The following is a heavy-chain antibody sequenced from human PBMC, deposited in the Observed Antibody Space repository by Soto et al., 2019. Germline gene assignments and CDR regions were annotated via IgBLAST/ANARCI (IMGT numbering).Heavy chain of an antibody. D-gene: IGHD1-7*01. CDR3: ARDPEAAGTFYYYYGMDV. CDR2: IIPIFGTA. CDR1: GGTFSSYA. Sequence: QVQLVQSGAEVKKRGSSVKVSCKASGGTFSSYAISWVRQAPGQGLEWMGGIIPIFGTANYAQKFQGRVTITADKSTSTAYMELSSLRSEDTAVYYCARDPEAAGTFYYYYGMDVWGQGTTVTVSS. V-gene: IGHV1-69*06. J-gene: IGHJ6*02.